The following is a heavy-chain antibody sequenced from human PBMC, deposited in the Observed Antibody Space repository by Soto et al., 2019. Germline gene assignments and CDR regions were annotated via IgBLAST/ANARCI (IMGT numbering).Heavy chain of an antibody. V-gene: IGHV4-59*01. CDR2: VYYSGST. CDR3: ARGQLLRFDVFDI. D-gene: IGHD3-3*01. Sequence: SETLSLACTVSGFSISSYYWSWIRQPPGKGLEWIGYVYYSGSTTYNPSLKSRVTMSVDTSKNQFSLKLSSVTAADTAVYYCARGQLLRFDVFDIWGHGTMVTVSS. CDR1: GFSISSYY. J-gene: IGHJ3*02.